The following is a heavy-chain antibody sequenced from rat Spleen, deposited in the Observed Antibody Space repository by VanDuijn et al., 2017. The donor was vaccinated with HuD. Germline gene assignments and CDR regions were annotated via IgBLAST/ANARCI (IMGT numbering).Heavy chain of an antibody. V-gene: IGHV6-6*01. J-gene: IGHJ2*01. CDR1: GFTFSTAW. Sequence: EVQLVESGGGLVQPGNSLKLSCATSGFTFSTAWMYWYRQFPEKRLEWVARIKAKSNNYATDYTESVKGRFTISRDDSKSSIYLQMNNLKEEDTAIYYCASLYYYSPGYFDYWGQGVMVTVSS. CDR3: ASLYYYSPGYFDY. D-gene: IGHD1-1*01. CDR2: IKAKSNNYAT.